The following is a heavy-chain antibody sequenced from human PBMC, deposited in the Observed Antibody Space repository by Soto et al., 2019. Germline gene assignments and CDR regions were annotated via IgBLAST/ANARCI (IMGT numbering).Heavy chain of an antibody. J-gene: IGHJ4*02. CDR1: GFTFSSYS. Sequence: EVQLVASGGGLVQPGGSLRLSCAASGFTFSSYSMNWVRQAPGKGLEWVSYISSSGSTIYYADSVKGRFTISRDNAKNSLYLQMNRLRDEDTAVYYCARDLRMVYAIDFDYWGQGTLVTVSS. CDR2: ISSSGSTI. CDR3: ARDLRMVYAIDFDY. V-gene: IGHV3-48*02. D-gene: IGHD2-8*01.